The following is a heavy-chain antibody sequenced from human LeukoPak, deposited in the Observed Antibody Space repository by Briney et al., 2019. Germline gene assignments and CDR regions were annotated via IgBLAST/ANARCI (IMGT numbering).Heavy chain of an antibody. CDR1: TFTFKRYA. V-gene: IGHV3-21*01. J-gene: IGHJ4*02. CDR2: ISSSSSYI. D-gene: IGHD2-15*01. Sequence: PGGSLRLSCAASTFTFKRYAMSWVRQAPGKGLEWVSSISSSSSYIYYADSVKGRFTISRDSAKNSLYLQMNSLRAEDTAVYYCARAGCSGGSCYSRSPTDYWGQGTLVTVSS. CDR3: ARAGCSGGSCYSRSPTDY.